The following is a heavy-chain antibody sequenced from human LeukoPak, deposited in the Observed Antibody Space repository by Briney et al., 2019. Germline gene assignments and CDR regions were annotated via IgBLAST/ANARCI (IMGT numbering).Heavy chain of an antibody. CDR2: INTNTGNP. CDR1: GYSFTNYA. D-gene: IGHD3-3*02. Sequence: GASVKVSCKASGYSFTNYAMNWVRQAPGQGLEWMGWINTNTGNPTYAQGFTGRFVFSLDTSVSAAYLQISSLKAEDTAVYYCAREIGISSDENFQHWGQGTLVTVSS. V-gene: IGHV7-4-1*02. CDR3: AREIGISSDENFQH. J-gene: IGHJ1*01.